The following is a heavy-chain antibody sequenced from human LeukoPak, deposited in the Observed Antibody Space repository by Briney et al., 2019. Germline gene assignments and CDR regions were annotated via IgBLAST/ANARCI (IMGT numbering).Heavy chain of an antibody. CDR3: ARDRSMSGWYTDL. V-gene: IGHV3-33*01. CDR1: GFTFSSYG. D-gene: IGHD2/OR15-2a*01. Sequence: PGGSLRLSCAASGFTFSSYGMHWVRQAPGKGLEWVAVIRYDGSNKYYPDSVQGRFTISRDNSKNTLYLQVNSLRAEDTAVYYCARDRSMSGWYTDLWGRGTLVTVSS. J-gene: IGHJ2*01. CDR2: IRYDGSNK.